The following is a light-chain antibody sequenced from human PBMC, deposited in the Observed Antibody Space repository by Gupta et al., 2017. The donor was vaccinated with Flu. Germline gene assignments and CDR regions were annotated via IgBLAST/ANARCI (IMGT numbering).Light chain of an antibody. J-gene: IGLJ3*02. V-gene: IGLV3-10*01. CDR1: ALPKKY. Sequence: SYELPQPPSVSVSPGQTARITCSGDALPKKYAYWYQQKLGQAPVLIIYEDRKRPSGIPERFSGSSSGTMATLTISGAQVEDEADYYCYSTDTSGNHRVFGGGTNLTVL. CDR2: EDR. CDR3: YSTDTSGNHRV.